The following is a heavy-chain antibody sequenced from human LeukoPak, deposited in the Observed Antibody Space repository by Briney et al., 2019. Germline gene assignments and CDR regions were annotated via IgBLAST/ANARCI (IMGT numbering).Heavy chain of an antibody. D-gene: IGHD3-22*01. CDR2: INPSGGST. V-gene: IGHV1-46*01. CDR1: GYTFTSYY. Sequence: ASVKVSCKASGYTFTSYYMHWVRQAPGQGLEWMGIINPSGGSTSYAQKFQGRVTMTRDTSTSTVYMELSSLRSEDTAVYYCARAEYYYDSSGYYHDAFDIWGQGTVVTVSS. J-gene: IGHJ3*02. CDR3: ARAEYYYDSSGYYHDAFDI.